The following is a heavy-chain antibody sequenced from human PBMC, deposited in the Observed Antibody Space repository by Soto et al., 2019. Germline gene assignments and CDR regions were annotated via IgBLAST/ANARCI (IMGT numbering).Heavy chain of an antibody. CDR3: AKDMGGSGSYSDY. Sequence: EVQLVESGGGLVQPGRSLRLSCAASGFTFDDYAMHWVRQAPGKGLEWVSGISWNSGSIGYADSVKGRFTISRDNAKNSLYLQMNSLRAEDTALYYCAKDMGGSGSYSDYWGHGTLVTVSS. V-gene: IGHV3-9*01. CDR2: ISWNSGSI. J-gene: IGHJ4*01. CDR1: GFTFDDYA. D-gene: IGHD3-10*01.